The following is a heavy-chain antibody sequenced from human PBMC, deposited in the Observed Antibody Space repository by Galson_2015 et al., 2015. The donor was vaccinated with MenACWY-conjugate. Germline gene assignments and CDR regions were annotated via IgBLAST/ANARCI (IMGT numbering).Heavy chain of an antibody. Sequence: SLRLSCAASGFTFRDYYMSWIRQAPGKGLEWISYISGSGSYTKYADYVKGRFTISRDNAKNSLYLQMNSLRAEDTAVYYCARTNCGGDCYNHCYFDLWGRGTLVTVSS. CDR2: ISGSGSYT. CDR3: ARTNCGGDCYNHCYFDL. V-gene: IGHV3-11*03. D-gene: IGHD2-21*02. CDR1: GFTFRDYY. J-gene: IGHJ2*01.